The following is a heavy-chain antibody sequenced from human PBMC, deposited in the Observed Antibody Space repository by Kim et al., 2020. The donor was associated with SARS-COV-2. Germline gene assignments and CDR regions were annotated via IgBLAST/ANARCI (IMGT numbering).Heavy chain of an antibody. CDR1: GGSINNYY. D-gene: IGHD3-3*01. V-gene: IGHV4-59*01. J-gene: IGHJ4*02. Sequence: SETLSLTCTVSGGSINNYYWTWIRQPPGKGLEWIGYVYYSGSTNYNPSLKSRVTISVDTSKNQFSLKLSSVTAADTAVYYCARASGAYDFWSGTRTYFDYWGQGTLVTVSS. CDR3: ARASGAYDFWSGTRTYFDY. CDR2: VYYSGST.